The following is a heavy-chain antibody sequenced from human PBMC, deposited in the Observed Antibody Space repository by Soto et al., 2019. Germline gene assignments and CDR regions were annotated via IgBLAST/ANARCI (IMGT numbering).Heavy chain of an antibody. V-gene: IGHV1-18*01. CDR1: GYTFTNYY. Sequence: ASVKVSCKASGYTFTNYYIHWVRQAPGQGLEWMGLISTDNGNTNYAQHLQGRVSMTTDTSTSTAYMDLRSLRSDDTAVYYCARDQGITTFGVYSMYYYGMDVWGQGTTVTVSS. CDR2: ISTDNGNT. J-gene: IGHJ6*02. CDR3: ARDQGITTFGVYSMYYYGMDV. D-gene: IGHD3-3*01.